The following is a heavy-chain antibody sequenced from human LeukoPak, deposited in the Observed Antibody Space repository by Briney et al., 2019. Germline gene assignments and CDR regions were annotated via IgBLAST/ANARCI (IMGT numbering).Heavy chain of an antibody. CDR1: GFIFSDSA. V-gene: IGHV3-73*01. D-gene: IGHD1-26*01. CDR3: HTGSNHL. CDR2: IRSKANNYAT. J-gene: IGHJ4*02. Sequence: GGSLRLSCAASGFIFSDSAIHWVRQASGKGLEWVGRIRSKANNYATTRAASVKGRFTFSRDDSKNTAYLQMNGLKSEDTAVYYCHTGSNHLWGRGTLVTVSS.